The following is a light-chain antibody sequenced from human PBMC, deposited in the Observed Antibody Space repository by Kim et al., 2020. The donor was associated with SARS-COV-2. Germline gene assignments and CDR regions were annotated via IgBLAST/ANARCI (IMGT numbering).Light chain of an antibody. Sequence: VTVEDIVTITCRASQDIYNYLAWVQQKPGKVPKRLVSAAARLQSGVPSRFSDSGSGAEFTLTISNLQPEDVATYYCLHHKDYPYTFGQGTEVDIK. CDR2: AAA. J-gene: IGKJ1*01. CDR1: QDIYNY. CDR3: LHHKDYPYT. V-gene: IGKV1-17*03.